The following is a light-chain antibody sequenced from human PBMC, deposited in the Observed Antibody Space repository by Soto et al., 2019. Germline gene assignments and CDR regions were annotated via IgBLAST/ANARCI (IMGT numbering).Light chain of an antibody. J-gene: IGKJ4*01. Sequence: EIVLTQSPGTLSLSPGERATLSCRASQSVSSSYLAWYQQKPGQAPRLLIYGASSRTTGIPDRFSGSGSGKAFPINISRLEPEDFAVYYCQQYGSSPPLTFGGGTKVEIK. V-gene: IGKV3-20*01. CDR3: QQYGSSPPLT. CDR2: GAS. CDR1: QSVSSSY.